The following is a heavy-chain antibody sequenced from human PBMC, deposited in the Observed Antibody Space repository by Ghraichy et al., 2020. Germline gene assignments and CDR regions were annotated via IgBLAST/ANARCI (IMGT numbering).Heavy chain of an antibody. V-gene: IGHV3-23*01. Sequence: GGSLRLSCAASGFNFGGSWMTWVRQAPGKGLEWVSSISASGGTTYYADSVRGRFTISRDNSKNSLYLQMGSLRAEDTALYYCAKDSGEGSSSLYGDDFDSWGQGSLVTVSS. J-gene: IGHJ4*02. CDR2: ISASGGTT. CDR3: AKDSGEGSSSLYGDDFDS. CDR1: GFNFGGSW. D-gene: IGHD6-13*01.